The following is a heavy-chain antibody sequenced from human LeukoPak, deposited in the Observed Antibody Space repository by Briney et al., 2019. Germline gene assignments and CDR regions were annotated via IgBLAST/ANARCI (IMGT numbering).Heavy chain of an antibody. V-gene: IGHV5-51*01. CDR3: VRWDRPSGFDP. CDR2: IYPGDSDT. J-gene: IGHJ5*02. Sequence: GESLKISCKSSGYSFPNYWIGWVRQMPGKGLEWMGIIYPGDSDTRYRPSFQGQVTISADKSISTAYLQWSSLKAPDTAMYYCVRWDRPSGFDPWGQGTLVTVSS. CDR1: GYSFPNYW. D-gene: IGHD1-26*01.